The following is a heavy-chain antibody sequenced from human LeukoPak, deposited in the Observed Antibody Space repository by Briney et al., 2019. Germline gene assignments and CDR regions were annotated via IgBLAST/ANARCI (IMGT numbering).Heavy chain of an antibody. CDR3: AKDLLISRIAAAGPFDS. V-gene: IGHV3-30*18. J-gene: IGHJ4*02. CDR1: GFTFSSYG. D-gene: IGHD6-13*01. Sequence: GGSLRLSCAASGFTFSSYGMHWVRQAPGKGLEWVAVISYDGSNKYYADSVKGRFTISRDNSKNTLYLQMNSLRAEDTAVYYCAKDLLISRIAAAGPFDSWGQGTLVTVSS. CDR2: ISYDGSNK.